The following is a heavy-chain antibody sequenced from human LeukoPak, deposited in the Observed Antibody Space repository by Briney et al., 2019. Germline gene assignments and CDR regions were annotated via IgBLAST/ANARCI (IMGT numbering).Heavy chain of an antibody. J-gene: IGHJ5*02. Sequence: GGSLRLSCAASGFTFSSYGMHWVRQAPGKGLEWVAFIRYDGSNKYYADPVKGRFTISRDNSKNTLYLQMNSLRAEDTAVYYCAKDARPVSYNWFDPWGQGTLVTVSS. CDR1: GFTFSSYG. D-gene: IGHD6-6*01. CDR3: AKDARPVSYNWFDP. V-gene: IGHV3-30*02. CDR2: IRYDGSNK.